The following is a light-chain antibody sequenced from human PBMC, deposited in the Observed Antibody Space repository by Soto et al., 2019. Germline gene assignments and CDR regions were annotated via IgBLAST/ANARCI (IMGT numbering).Light chain of an antibody. CDR1: QSITDY. CDR3: QQYEHLPT. Sequence: DVHVTHSPSSLSSSVLDILTITCRTSQSITDYLNWYQQKPGKAPKFLIYAASSLQSGVPSRFRGSGSGTDFTFTISRLQPEDIATYYSQQYEHLPTSGQRTRLET. CDR2: AAS. J-gene: IGKJ5*01. V-gene: IGKV1-33*01.